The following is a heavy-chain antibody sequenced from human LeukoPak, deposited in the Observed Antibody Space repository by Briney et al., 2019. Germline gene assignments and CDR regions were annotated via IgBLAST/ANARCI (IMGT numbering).Heavy chain of an antibody. J-gene: IGHJ4*02. CDR3: ARGAYCGGDCYYYFDY. D-gene: IGHD2-21*02. CDR1: GFTFSSYA. V-gene: IGHV3-30-3*01. CDR2: ISYDGSNK. Sequence: GSLRLSCAASGFTFSSYAMHWVRQAPGKGLEWVAVISYDGSNKYYAGSVKGRFTISRDNSKNTLYLQMNSLRAEDTAVYYCARGAYCGGDCYYYFDYWGQGTLVTVSS.